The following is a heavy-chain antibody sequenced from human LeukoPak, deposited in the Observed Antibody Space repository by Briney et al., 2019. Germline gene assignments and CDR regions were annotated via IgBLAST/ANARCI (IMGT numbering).Heavy chain of an antibody. V-gene: IGHV4-59*01. J-gene: IGHJ6*02. CDR2: IYYSGNT. CDR3: AREIVVVVAASYYYYGMDV. D-gene: IGHD2-15*01. CDR1: GGPIGSYY. Sequence: SETLSLTCTVSGGPIGSYYWTWIRQPPGKGLEWIGYIYYSGNTNYNPSLKSRVTMSLDTSKNQFFLKLNSVTAADTAVYYCAREIVVVVAASYYYYGMDVWGQGTTVTASS.